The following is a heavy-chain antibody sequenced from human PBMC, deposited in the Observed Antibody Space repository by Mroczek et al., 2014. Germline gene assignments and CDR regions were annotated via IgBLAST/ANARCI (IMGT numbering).Heavy chain of an antibody. V-gene: IGHV3-30*18. CDR1: GFTFSSYG. J-gene: IGHJ4*02. CDR2: ISYDGSNK. Sequence: ESGGGVVQPGRSLRLSCAASGFTFSSYGMHWVRQAPGKGLEWVAVISYDGSNKYYADSVKGRFTISRDNSKNTLYLQMNSLRAEDTAVYYCAKSQGDYFDYWGQGTLVTVSS. CDR3: AKSQGDYFDY. D-gene: IGHD3-16*01.